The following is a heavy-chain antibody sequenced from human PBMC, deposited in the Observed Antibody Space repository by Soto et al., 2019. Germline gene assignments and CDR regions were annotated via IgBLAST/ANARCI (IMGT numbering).Heavy chain of an antibody. CDR2: IYYSGST. Sequence: PSETLSLTCTVSGGSISSYYWSWIRQPPGKGLEWIGYIYYSGSTNYNPSLKSRVTISVDTSKNQFSLKLSSVTAADTAVYYCASVDAVAGTLGYWGQGTLVTVSS. CDR3: ASVDAVAGTLGY. D-gene: IGHD6-19*01. V-gene: IGHV4-59*01. J-gene: IGHJ4*02. CDR1: GGSISSYY.